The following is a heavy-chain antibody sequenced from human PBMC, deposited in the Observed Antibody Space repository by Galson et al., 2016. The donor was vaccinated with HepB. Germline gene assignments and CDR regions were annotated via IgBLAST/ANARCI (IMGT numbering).Heavy chain of an antibody. CDR3: ARVIRSGRSISNFGDLSPYYYGLDV. J-gene: IGHJ6*02. CDR2: IYHTRTT. CDR1: GGSITSGGYS. V-gene: IGHV4-30-2*01. Sequence: TLSLTCAVSGGSITSGGYSWSWIRQPPGKGLAWFGNIYHTRTTDYSPSPKKRVTMSVDRSKNQFSLKLTSVTAADTAVYYCARVIRSGRSISNFGDLSPYYYGLDVWGQGTTVTVSS. D-gene: IGHD3-16*02.